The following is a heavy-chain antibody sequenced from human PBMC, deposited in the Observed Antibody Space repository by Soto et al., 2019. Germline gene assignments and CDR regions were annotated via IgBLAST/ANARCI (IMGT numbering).Heavy chain of an antibody. D-gene: IGHD1-20*01. CDR1: GGTFSSYA. J-gene: IGHJ6*02. CDR3: ARDDDRYRPVWLADRYYRMDV. Sequence: QVQLVQSGAEVKKPGSSVKVSCKASGGTFSSYAISWVRQAPGQGLEWMGGIIPIFGTANYAQKYQGRVTLTAAESTSTAYMELSSLRSEDTAVYYCARDDDRYRPVWLADRYYRMDVWGQGTTVTVSS. CDR2: IIPIFGTA. V-gene: IGHV1-69*12.